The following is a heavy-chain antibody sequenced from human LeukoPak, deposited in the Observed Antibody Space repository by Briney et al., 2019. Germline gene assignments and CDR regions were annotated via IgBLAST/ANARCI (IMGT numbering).Heavy chain of an antibody. Sequence: GGSLRLSCAASGFTFSSYGMHWVRQAPGKGLEWVSAISGSGGSTYYADSVKGRFTISRDNSKNTLYLQMNSLRAEDTAVYYCAKVARLIPWLDPWGQGTLVTASS. V-gene: IGHV3-23*01. D-gene: IGHD6-6*01. J-gene: IGHJ5*02. CDR1: GFTFSSYG. CDR3: AKVARLIPWLDP. CDR2: ISGSGGST.